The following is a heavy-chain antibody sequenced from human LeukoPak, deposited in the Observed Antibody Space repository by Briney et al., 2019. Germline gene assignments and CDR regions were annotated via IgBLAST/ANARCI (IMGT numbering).Heavy chain of an antibody. V-gene: IGHV4-59*01. Sequence: ASETLSLTCTVSGGSISSYYWSWIRQPPGKGQEWIGYIYHSGSTNYNPSLKSRVTISVDTSKNQFSLKLSSVTAADTAVYYCARAFSSSSFYFNYWGQGTLVTVSS. CDR3: ARAFSSSSFYFNY. CDR2: IYHSGST. D-gene: IGHD6-6*01. CDR1: GGSISSYY. J-gene: IGHJ4*02.